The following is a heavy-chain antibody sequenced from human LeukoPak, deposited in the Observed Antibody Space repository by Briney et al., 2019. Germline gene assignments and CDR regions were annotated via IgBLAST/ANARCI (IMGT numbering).Heavy chain of an antibody. J-gene: IGHJ4*02. CDR2: IYHSGST. CDR1: GGSISSSNW. Sequence: SETLSLTCAVSGGSISSSNWWSWVRQPPGKGLEWIGEIYHSGSTNYNPSLKSRVTISVDTSKNQFSLKLSSVTAADTAVYYCARQGIAAAGHRELDYWGQGTLVTVSS. D-gene: IGHD6-13*01. V-gene: IGHV4-4*02. CDR3: ARQGIAAAGHRELDY.